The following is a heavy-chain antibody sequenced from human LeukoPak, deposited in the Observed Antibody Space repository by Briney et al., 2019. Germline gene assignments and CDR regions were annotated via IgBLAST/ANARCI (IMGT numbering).Heavy chain of an antibody. CDR3: ARDLIEAAGTQSYDYGTDV. D-gene: IGHD6-13*01. J-gene: IGHJ6*02. CDR1: GGSMRRCI. Sequence: PSETLSLTCTVSGGSMRRCIGTWSRQPAGKGLEWIGLIYTNGSTNYNPSLKSRVTMSVDMSKNQFSLKLNSVTAADTAVYYCARDLIEAAGTQSYDYGTDVWGQGNTVTVSS. CDR2: IYTNGST. V-gene: IGHV4-4*07.